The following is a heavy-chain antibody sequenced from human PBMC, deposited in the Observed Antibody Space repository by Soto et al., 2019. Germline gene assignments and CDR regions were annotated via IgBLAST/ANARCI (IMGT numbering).Heavy chain of an antibody. D-gene: IGHD6-13*01. CDR2: ISSDGSNT. J-gene: IGHJ4*02. CDR1: GFTFSTYA. CDR3: ARDGKSSSWYSPQDFAY. Sequence: GGSLRLACAASGFTFSTYAMHWVRQAPGKGLEWVAIISSDGSNTYYADSVKGRFTISRDNSKNTLYLQMNSLRAEDTAVYYCARDGKSSSWYSPQDFAYWGQGTLVTVSS. V-gene: IGHV3-30*03.